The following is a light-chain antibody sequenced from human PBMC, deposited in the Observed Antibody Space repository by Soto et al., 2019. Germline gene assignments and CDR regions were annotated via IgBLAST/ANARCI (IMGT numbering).Light chain of an antibody. CDR1: SSDVGGYNF. Sequence: QSVLTQPPSASGSPGQSVAISCTGTSSDVGGYNFVSWYQQHPGKAPRLVIYEVTKRPSGIPDRFSGSKSGNTASLTVSGLQAEDEADYYCSSYACNRHFYVFGTGTKVTVL. V-gene: IGLV2-8*01. CDR2: EVT. J-gene: IGLJ1*01. CDR3: SSYACNRHFYV.